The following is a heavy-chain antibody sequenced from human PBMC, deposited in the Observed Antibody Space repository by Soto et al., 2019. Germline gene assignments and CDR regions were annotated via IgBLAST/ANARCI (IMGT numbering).Heavy chain of an antibody. J-gene: IGHJ4*02. CDR3: TAYSKSSKVFNY. CDR2: IRSRDSDYAT. V-gene: IGHV3-73*01. Sequence: EVQLVESGGGLVHPGGSLKLSCAVSGFTFSGSVMHWVRQAPGNGLAWLGRIRSRDSDYATSYAESVKGKVTISRDDSKNTAYLQVSSMKIEDTAHHYCTAYSKSSKVFNYRGQGTLVTVTS. CDR1: GFTFSGSV. D-gene: IGHD5-18*01.